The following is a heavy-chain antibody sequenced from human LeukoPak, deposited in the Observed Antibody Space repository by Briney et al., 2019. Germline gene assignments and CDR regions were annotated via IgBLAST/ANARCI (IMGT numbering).Heavy chain of an antibody. D-gene: IGHD4/OR15-4a*01. CDR2: ISAYNGNT. J-gene: IGHJ6*04. V-gene: IGHV1-18*04. CDR3: LWHLSHYGMDV. Sequence: ASVKVSCKASGYTFTSYGISWVRQAPGQGLEWVGWISAYNGNTNYAQKLQGRVTMTTDTSTSTAYMELRSLRSDDTAVYYCLWHLSHYGMDVWGKGTTVTVSS. CDR1: GYTFTSYG.